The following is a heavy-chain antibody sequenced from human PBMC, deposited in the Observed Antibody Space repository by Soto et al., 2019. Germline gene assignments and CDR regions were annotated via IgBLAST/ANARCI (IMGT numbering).Heavy chain of an antibody. Sequence: GASLKISGKGSGYSFTSYWISRVRQMPGKGLEWMGRIDPSDSYTNYSPSFQGHVTISADKSISTAYLQWSSLKASDTAMYYCARPASTGYGMDVWGQGTTVTVSS. V-gene: IGHV5-10-1*01. J-gene: IGHJ6*02. D-gene: IGHD4-17*01. CDR1: GYSFTSYW. CDR2: IDPSDSYT. CDR3: ARPASTGYGMDV.